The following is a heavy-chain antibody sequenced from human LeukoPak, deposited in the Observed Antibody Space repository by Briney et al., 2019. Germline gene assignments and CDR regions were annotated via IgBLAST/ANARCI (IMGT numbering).Heavy chain of an antibody. J-gene: IGHJ4*02. D-gene: IGHD2-2*01. CDR2: INPSGGST. V-gene: IGHV1-46*01. CDR1: GYTFTGYY. Sequence: AASVKVSCKASGYTFTGYYMHWVRQAPGQGLEWMGIINPSGGSTSYAQKFQGRVTMTRDTSTSTVYMELSSLRSEDTAVYYCARAPVTKGAFDYWGQGTLVTVSS. CDR3: ARAPVTKGAFDY.